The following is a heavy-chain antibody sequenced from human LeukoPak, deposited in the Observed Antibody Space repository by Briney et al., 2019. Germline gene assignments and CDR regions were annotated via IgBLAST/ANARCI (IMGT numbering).Heavy chain of an antibody. CDR2: IRYDGSNK. CDR3: ARHKEWEPPGRYYYYGMDV. Sequence: PGGSLRLSCAASGFTFSSYGMHWVRQAPGKGLEWVAFIRYDGSNKYYADSVKGRFTISRDNSKNTLYLQMNSLRAEDTAVYYCARHKEWEPPGRYYYYGMDVWGQGTTVTVSS. V-gene: IGHV3-30*02. D-gene: IGHD1-26*01. CDR1: GFTFSSYG. J-gene: IGHJ6*02.